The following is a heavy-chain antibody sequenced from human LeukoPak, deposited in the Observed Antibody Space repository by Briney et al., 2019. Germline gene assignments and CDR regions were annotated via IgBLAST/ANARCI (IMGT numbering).Heavy chain of an antibody. D-gene: IGHD2-21*02. Sequence: ASVKVSCKASGGTFSSYAISWVRQAPGQGLEWMGGIIPIFGTANYAQKFQGRVTITADESTSTAYMELSRLRSDDTAVYYCARVGNSYCGGDCYSRYYFDYWGQGTLVTVSS. V-gene: IGHV1-69*13. J-gene: IGHJ4*02. CDR2: IIPIFGTA. CDR3: ARVGNSYCGGDCYSRYYFDY. CDR1: GGTFSSYA.